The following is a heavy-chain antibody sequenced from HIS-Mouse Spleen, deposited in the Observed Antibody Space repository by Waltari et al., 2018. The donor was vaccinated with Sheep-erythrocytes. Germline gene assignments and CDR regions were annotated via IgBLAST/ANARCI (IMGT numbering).Heavy chain of an antibody. CDR3: ARVASGATFDY. CDR2: ISSSSSYI. V-gene: IGHV3-21*01. J-gene: IGHJ4*02. D-gene: IGHD1-26*01. CDR1: GFTFSSYS. Sequence: VQLVESGGGLVKPGGSLRLSCAASGFTFSSYSMNWVRQAPGKGSEVVSTISSSSSYIYYADAVKGRFTISRDNAKNSLYLQMNSLRAEDTAVYYCARVASGATFDYWGQGTLVTVSS.